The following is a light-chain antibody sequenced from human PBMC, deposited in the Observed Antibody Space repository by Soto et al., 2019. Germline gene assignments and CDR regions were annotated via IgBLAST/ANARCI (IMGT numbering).Light chain of an antibody. J-gene: IGKJ4*01. V-gene: IGKV3-11*01. CDR2: DAS. CDR3: QQRSNWPPFT. Sequence: EIVLTQSPATLSLSPGERATLSCRASQSVSSYLAWYQQKPGQAPRLLIYDASNRATGIRARFSGSGSGTDFTLTISSLEPEDFAVYYCQQRSNWPPFTFGGGTKVEIK. CDR1: QSVSSY.